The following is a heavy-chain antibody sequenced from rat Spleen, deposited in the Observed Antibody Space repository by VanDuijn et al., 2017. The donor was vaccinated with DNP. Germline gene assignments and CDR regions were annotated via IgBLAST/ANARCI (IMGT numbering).Heavy chain of an antibody. CDR2: ISYDGSSV. J-gene: IGHJ2*01. D-gene: IGHD1-12*02. CDR3: ANYNYYDGTY. Sequence: EVQLLESGGGLVQPGRSLKLSCAASGFTFSDYNLAWVRQAPKKGLEWVATISYDGSSVYYRDSVKGRFTISRDNAKSTLYLQMDSLRSEDTATYYCANYNYYDGTYWGQGVMVTVSS. CDR1: GFTFSDYN. V-gene: IGHV5-7*01.